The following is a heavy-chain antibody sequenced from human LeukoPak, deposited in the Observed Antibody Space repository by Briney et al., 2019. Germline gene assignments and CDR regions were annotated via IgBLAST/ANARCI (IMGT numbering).Heavy chain of an antibody. J-gene: IGHJ4*02. V-gene: IGHV3-53*01. Sequence: PGGSLRLSCAASGFTVSSKYMSWVRQAPGKGLEWVSVIYSGGSTYYADSVKGRFTISRDTSKNTLYLQMNSLRAEDTAVYYCAKAWSSDWYDYWGQGTLVTVSS. CDR1: GFTVSSKY. D-gene: IGHD6-19*01. CDR3: AKAWSSDWYDY. CDR2: IYSGGST.